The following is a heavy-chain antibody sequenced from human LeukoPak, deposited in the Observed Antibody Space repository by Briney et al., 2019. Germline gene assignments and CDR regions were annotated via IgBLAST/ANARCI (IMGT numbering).Heavy chain of an antibody. CDR3: ARGTRGYSYGNYYYYMDV. J-gene: IGHJ6*03. CDR2: INHSGST. V-gene: IGHV4-34*01. CDR1: GGSFSGYY. Sequence: SETLSLTCAVYGGSFSGYYWSWIRQPPGRGLEWIGEINHSGSTNYNPSLKSRVTISVDTSKNQFSLKLSSVTAAVTAVYYCARGTRGYSYGNYYYYMDVWGKGTTVTVSS. D-gene: IGHD5-18*01.